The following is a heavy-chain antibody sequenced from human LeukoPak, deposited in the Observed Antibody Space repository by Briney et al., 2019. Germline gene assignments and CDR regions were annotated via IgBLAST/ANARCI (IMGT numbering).Heavy chain of an antibody. Sequence: SETLSLTCTLSGGSISTYYWSWVRQPPGKGLEWIGYIYYTGSTDYNPSLKSRVTMSVDTSKNQFSLKLASVTAADTAIYYCAKGAGGFSYYNWFDPWGQGTLVTVSS. V-gene: IGHV4-59*12. CDR1: GGSISTYY. J-gene: IGHJ5*02. D-gene: IGHD5-18*01. CDR3: AKGAGGFSYYNWFDP. CDR2: IYYTGST.